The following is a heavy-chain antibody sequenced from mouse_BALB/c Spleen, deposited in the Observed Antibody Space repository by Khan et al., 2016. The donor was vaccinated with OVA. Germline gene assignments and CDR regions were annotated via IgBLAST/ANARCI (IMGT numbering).Heavy chain of an antibody. CDR3: ARSTYRYAFVY. Sequence: EVQLQESGPSLVKPSQTLSLTCSVTGDSITSGYWNWIRKFPGSKLEYMGYIIYTGYTYYNPSLKSRISLTRHTSKTQYYLQLNSVTDEETATYYCARSTYRYAFVYWGQGTLVTVSA. J-gene: IGHJ3*01. D-gene: IGHD2-14*01. CDR1: GDSITSGY. CDR2: IIYTGYT. V-gene: IGHV3-8*02.